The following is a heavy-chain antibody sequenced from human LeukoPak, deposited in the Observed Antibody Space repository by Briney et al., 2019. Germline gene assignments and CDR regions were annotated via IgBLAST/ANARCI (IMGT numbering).Heavy chain of an antibody. CDR1: GYTFTGYY. CDR3: ARVKYSSAFDP. Sequence: ASVKLSCKASGYTFTGYYMHWVRQAPGQGLEWMGWINPNSGGTNYAQKFQGKVTMTRDMSISTAYMELSRLRSDDTAVYYGARVKYSSAFDPWGQGTLVTVSS. D-gene: IGHD6-25*01. V-gene: IGHV1-2*02. CDR2: INPNSGGT. J-gene: IGHJ5*02.